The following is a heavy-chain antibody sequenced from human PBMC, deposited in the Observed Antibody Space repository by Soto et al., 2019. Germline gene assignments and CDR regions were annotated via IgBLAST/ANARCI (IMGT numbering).Heavy chain of an antibody. D-gene: IGHD3-3*01. V-gene: IGHV3-15*01. CDR1: GFTFSNAW. J-gene: IGHJ4*02. CDR3: PTDQVLRRYAYYFDY. Sequence: EVQLVESGGGLVKPGGSLRLSCAASGFTFSNAWMSWVRQAPGKGLEWVGRIKSKTDGGTTDYAAPVKGRFTISSDDSTNTLYLQMNSLNTEDTAVYYCPTDQVLRRYAYYFDYWGQGTLVTVSS. CDR2: IKSKTDGGTT.